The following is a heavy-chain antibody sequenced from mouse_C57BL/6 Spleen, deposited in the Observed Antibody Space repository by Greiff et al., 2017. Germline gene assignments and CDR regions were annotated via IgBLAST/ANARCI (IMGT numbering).Heavy chain of an antibody. CDR3: ARGGYSNYVGFAY. Sequence: QVQLQQSGAELVKPGASVKMSCKASGYTFTTYPIEWMKQNHGKSLEWIGNFHPYNDDTKYNEKFKGKATLTVEKSYSTVYLELSRLTSDDSAVYYGARGGYSNYVGFAYWGQGTLVTVSA. CDR2: FHPYNDDT. V-gene: IGHV1-47*01. CDR1: GYTFTTYP. D-gene: IGHD2-5*01. J-gene: IGHJ3*01.